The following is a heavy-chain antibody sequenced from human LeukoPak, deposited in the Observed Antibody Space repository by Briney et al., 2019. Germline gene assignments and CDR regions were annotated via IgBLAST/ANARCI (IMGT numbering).Heavy chain of an antibody. D-gene: IGHD6-13*01. V-gene: IGHV3-30*02. CDR1: GFTFSSYG. J-gene: IGHJ4*02. CDR2: IRYDGTNK. Sequence: GGSLRLSCAASGFTFSSYGMHWVRQAPGKGLEWVAFIRYDGTNKYYADSVKGRFTISRDNSKNTLYLQMNSLRAEDTAVYYCAKDPSRYSSSWNDFWGQGTLFSASS. CDR3: AKDPSRYSSSWNDF.